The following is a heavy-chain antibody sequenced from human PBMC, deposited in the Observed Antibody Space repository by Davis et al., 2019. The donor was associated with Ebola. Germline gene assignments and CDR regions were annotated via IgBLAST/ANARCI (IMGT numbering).Heavy chain of an antibody. CDR3: ARGLLSWVYYGMDV. J-gene: IGHJ6*02. Sequence: MPSETLSLTCTVSGGSISSSTYYWGWIRQPPGKGLEWSGSIYYSGSTYYNPSLKSRVTISVDTSKNQFSLKLSSVTAADTAVYYCARGLLSWVYYGMDVWGQGTTVTVSS. CDR2: IYYSGST. CDR1: GGSISSSTYY. V-gene: IGHV4-39*07.